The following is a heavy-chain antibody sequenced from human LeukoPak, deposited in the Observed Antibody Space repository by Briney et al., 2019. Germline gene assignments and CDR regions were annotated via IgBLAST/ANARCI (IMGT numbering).Heavy chain of an antibody. CDR1: GFTFSSYA. Sequence: GASLRLSCAASGFTFSSYAMSWVRQAPGKGLEWVSAISGSGGSTYYADSVKGRFTISRDNSKNTLYLQMNSVRAEDTAVYYCAKDHYDSSGYYGLGGGIDYWGQGTLVTVSS. J-gene: IGHJ4*02. V-gene: IGHV3-23*01. CDR3: AKDHYDSSGYYGLGGGIDY. D-gene: IGHD3-22*01. CDR2: ISGSGGST.